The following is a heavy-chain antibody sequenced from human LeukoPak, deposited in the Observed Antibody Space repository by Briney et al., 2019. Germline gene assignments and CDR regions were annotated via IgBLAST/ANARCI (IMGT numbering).Heavy chain of an antibody. CDR2: IYYSGST. Sequence: SETLSLTCTVSGGSISSYYWSWIRQPPGKGPEWIGYIYYSGSTSYNPSLKSRVTMSVDTSKNQFSLKLSSVTAADTAVYYCARFTYDDYSNSYYIDYWGQGTLVTVSS. J-gene: IGHJ4*02. CDR1: GGSISSYY. V-gene: IGHV4-59*08. CDR3: ARFTYDDYSNSYYIDY. D-gene: IGHD4-11*01.